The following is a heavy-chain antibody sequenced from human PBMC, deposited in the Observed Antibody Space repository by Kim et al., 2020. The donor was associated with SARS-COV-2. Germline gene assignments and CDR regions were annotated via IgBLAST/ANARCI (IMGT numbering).Heavy chain of an antibody. D-gene: IGHD1-26*01. CDR1: GYSISSGYY. J-gene: IGHJ4*02. Sequence: SETLSLTCTVSGYSISSGYYWGWIRQPPGKGLEWIGSIYHSGSTYYNPSLKSRVTISVDTSKNQFSLKLSSVTAADTAVYYCARFSGSSHFDYWGQGTLVTVSS. V-gene: IGHV4-38-2*02. CDR2: IYHSGST. CDR3: ARFSGSSHFDY.